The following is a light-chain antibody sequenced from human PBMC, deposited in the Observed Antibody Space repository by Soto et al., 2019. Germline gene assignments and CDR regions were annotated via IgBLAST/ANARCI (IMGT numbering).Light chain of an antibody. Sequence: QSVLTQPASVSGSPGQSITISCTGTSSDVGSYNLVSLYQQHPGKAPKLMIYEVSKRPSGVSNRFSGSKSGNTASLTISGLQAEDEADYYCCSYAGSSTFAYVFGTGTKVTVL. CDR1: SSDVGSYNL. V-gene: IGLV2-23*02. CDR2: EVS. J-gene: IGLJ1*01. CDR3: CSYAGSSTFAYV.